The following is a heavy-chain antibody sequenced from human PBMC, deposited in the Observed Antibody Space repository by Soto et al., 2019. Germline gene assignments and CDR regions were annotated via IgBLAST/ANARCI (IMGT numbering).Heavy chain of an antibody. Sequence: QVHLVESGGGVVQPGRSLTLSCAASGFIFSNFAIHWMRQPPGKGLEWVAVISYDSNHKLYADSVKGRFTVSRDNSRNTLYLHLSRPRPEDTAVYYCARGGSIHGDYWGQGTPVIVSS. CDR1: GFIFSNFA. CDR2: ISYDSNHK. J-gene: IGHJ4*02. CDR3: ARGGSIHGDY. V-gene: IGHV3-30-3*01. D-gene: IGHD2-2*02.